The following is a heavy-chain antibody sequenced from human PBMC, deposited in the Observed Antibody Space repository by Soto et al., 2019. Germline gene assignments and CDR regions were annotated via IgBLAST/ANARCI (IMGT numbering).Heavy chain of an antibody. Sequence: QVQLQESGPGLVKPSGTLSLTCAVSGGSISSSNWWSWVRQPPGKGLEWIGEIYHSGSTNYNPSLKSRVTISVDKSKNQFSLKLSSVTAADTAVYYCARGGVTYYYDSSAYYWDYWGQGTQVTVSS. CDR3: ARGGVTYYYDSSAYYWDY. J-gene: IGHJ4*02. CDR1: GGSISSSNW. CDR2: IYHSGST. D-gene: IGHD3-22*01. V-gene: IGHV4-4*02.